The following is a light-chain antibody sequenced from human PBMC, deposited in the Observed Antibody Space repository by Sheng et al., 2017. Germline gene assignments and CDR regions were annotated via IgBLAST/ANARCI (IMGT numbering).Light chain of an antibody. Sequence: QSVLTQPPSVSAAPGQRVTISCSGYSSNIGTNFVSWYQQFPGTAPKLLIYDNYKRPSGIPDRFSGSKSGTSATLDITGLQAGDEADYYCATWDSSLSNGVFGGGTKLTVL. CDR3: ATWDSSLSNGV. CDR2: DNY. V-gene: IGLV1-51*01. CDR1: SSNIGTNF. J-gene: IGLJ2*01.